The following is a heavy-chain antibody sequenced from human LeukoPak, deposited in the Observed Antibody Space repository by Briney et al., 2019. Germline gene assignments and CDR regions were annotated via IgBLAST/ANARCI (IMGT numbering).Heavy chain of an antibody. Sequence: SVKVSCKASGGTFSSYATSWVRQAPGQGLEWMGRIIPILGIANYAQRFQGRVTITADKSASTAYMELSSLRSEDTAVYYCARDHGSSKEDDAFDIWGQGTMVTVSS. J-gene: IGHJ3*02. V-gene: IGHV1-69*04. CDR2: IIPILGIA. D-gene: IGHD6-13*01. CDR1: GGTFSSYA. CDR3: ARDHGSSKEDDAFDI.